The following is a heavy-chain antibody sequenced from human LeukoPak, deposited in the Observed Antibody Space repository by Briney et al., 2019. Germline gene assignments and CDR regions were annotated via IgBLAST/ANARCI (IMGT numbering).Heavy chain of an antibody. CDR1: GFTFSSYS. Sequence: PGGCLRLSCAASGFTFSSYSMNWVRQAPGKGLWWVSSISSSSSYIYYADSVKGRFTISRNNAKNSLYLQMNSLRAEDTAVYYCARVPVVVVAARYYYYGMDAWGQGTTVTVSS. V-gene: IGHV3-21*01. CDR2: ISSSSSYI. CDR3: ARVPVVVVAARYYYYGMDA. D-gene: IGHD2-15*01. J-gene: IGHJ6*02.